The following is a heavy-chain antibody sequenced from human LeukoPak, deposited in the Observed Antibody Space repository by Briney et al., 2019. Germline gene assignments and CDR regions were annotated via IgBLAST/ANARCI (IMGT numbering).Heavy chain of an antibody. CDR3: ARVPSLGYCSGGSCYRFDH. Sequence: GASVTVSCKASGYTFARYDINWVRQPPGQGHEWMGWMNPNSTNTGYAQKFQGRVTMTRATSMSTAYMELSNLTSEDTAVYYCARVPSLGYCSGGSCYRFDHWGQGTLVAVSS. V-gene: IGHV1-8*01. J-gene: IGHJ4*02. CDR2: MNPNSTNT. CDR1: GYTFARYD. D-gene: IGHD2-15*01.